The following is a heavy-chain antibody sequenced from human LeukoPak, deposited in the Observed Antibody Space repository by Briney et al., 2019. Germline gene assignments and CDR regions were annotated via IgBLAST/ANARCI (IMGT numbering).Heavy chain of an antibody. Sequence: SDTLPLTCTVSGDSISSYYWSWIRQPPGKGLEWIGYIYYSGSTNYNPSLKSRVTISVDTSKNQFSLKLSSVTAADTAVYYCARHPGAAAVSWATLYYGMDVWGQGTTVTVSS. CDR2: IYYSGST. CDR3: ARHPGAAAVSWATLYYGMDV. V-gene: IGHV4-59*08. CDR1: GDSISSYY. D-gene: IGHD6-13*01. J-gene: IGHJ6*02.